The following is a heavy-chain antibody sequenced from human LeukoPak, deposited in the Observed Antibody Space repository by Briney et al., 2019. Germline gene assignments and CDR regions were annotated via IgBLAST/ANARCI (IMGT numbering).Heavy chain of an antibody. CDR3: AGTYSLYDAFDI. D-gene: IGHD1-26*01. Sequence: PSETLSLTCTVSGGSISSSSYYWDWIRQPPGKGLEWIGSIYYGGSTYYNPSLESRVTISVDTSKNQFSLKLSSVTAADTAVYYCAGTYSLYDAFDIWGQGTMVTVSS. V-gene: IGHV4-39*07. CDR2: IYYGGST. CDR1: GGSISSSSYY. J-gene: IGHJ3*02.